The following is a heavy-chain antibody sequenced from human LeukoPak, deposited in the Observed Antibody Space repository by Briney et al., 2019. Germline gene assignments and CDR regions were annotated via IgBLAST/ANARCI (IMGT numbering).Heavy chain of an antibody. V-gene: IGHV1-46*01. J-gene: IGHJ4*02. D-gene: IGHD3-22*01. CDR1: GYIFTSYN. Sequence: ASVKVSCKASGYIFTSYNIYWVRQAPGQGLEWMGIINPSGGSTNYAQKFQGRVTMTRDTSTSTAYMELSSLRSEDTAVYYCARGLDEYYYDSSGYRFDYWGQGTLVTVSS. CDR3: ARGLDEYYYDSSGYRFDY. CDR2: INPSGGST.